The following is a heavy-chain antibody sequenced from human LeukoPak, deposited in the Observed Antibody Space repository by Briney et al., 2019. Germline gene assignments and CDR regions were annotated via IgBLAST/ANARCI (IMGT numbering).Heavy chain of an antibody. Sequence: ASVKVSCKASGYTFTSYYMHWVRQAPGQGLELVGIINPSGGSTYYEQKFQGRGTMTRYTSTSTVYMELSSLRSEDTAVYYCANAGSSSWSLLGYFQHWGQGTLVTVSS. J-gene: IGHJ1*01. CDR3: ANAGSSSWSLLGYFQH. CDR1: GYTFTSYY. CDR2: INPSGGST. D-gene: IGHD6-13*01. V-gene: IGHV1-46*01.